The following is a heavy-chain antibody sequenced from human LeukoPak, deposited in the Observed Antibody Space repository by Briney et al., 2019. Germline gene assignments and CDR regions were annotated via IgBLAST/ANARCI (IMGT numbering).Heavy chain of an antibody. V-gene: IGHV3-64*01. CDR1: GFTFSSYA. D-gene: IGHD3-22*01. CDR3: AKDTLTRPYYYYDSSGYYYAY. CDR2: ISSNGGST. Sequence: HPGGSLRLSCAASGFTFSSYAMPWVRQAPGKGLEYVSAISSNGGSTYYANSVKGRFTISRDNSKNTLYLQMNSPRAEDTAVYHCAKDTLTRPYYYYDSSGYYYAYWGQGTLVTVSS. J-gene: IGHJ4*02.